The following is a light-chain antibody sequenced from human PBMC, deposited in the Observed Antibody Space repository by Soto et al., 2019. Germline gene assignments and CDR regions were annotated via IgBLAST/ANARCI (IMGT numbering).Light chain of an antibody. CDR3: YSYAGGNNV. CDR2: EVS. Sequence: VLTQPPSASGSLGQSVTISCTGTSRDVGGYNYVSWYQQHPGKAPKLMIYEVSKRPSGVPDRFSGSKSGSTASLTVSGLQAEDEADYYCYSYAGGNNVFGTGTKVTVL. CDR1: SRDVGGYNY. J-gene: IGLJ1*01. V-gene: IGLV2-8*01.